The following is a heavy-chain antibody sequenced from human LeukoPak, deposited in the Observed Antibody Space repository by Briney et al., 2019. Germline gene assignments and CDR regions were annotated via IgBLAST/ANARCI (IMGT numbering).Heavy chain of an antibody. Sequence: SETLSLTCTVSGGSISSGGYYWSWIRQPPGEGLEWIGYIYHSGSTYYNPSLKSRVTISVDRSKNQFSLKLSSVTAADTAVYYCARGRDGYNYEDYWGQGTLVTVSS. CDR2: IYHSGST. CDR1: GGSISSGGYY. CDR3: ARGRDGYNYEDY. D-gene: IGHD5-24*01. V-gene: IGHV4-30-2*01. J-gene: IGHJ4*02.